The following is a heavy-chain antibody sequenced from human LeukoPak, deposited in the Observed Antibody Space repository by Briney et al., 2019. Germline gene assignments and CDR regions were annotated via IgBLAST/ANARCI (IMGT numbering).Heavy chain of an antibody. CDR3: ARDWGDGYSGFDY. D-gene: IGHD5-24*01. Sequence: GGSLRLSCAASGFTFSNSGMHWVRQAPGKGLEWVAFIRYGGSNKYYADSVKGRFTISRDNSKNTLYLQMNSLRAGDTAVYYCARDWGDGYSGFDYWGQGTLVTVSS. J-gene: IGHJ4*02. CDR2: IRYGGSNK. CDR1: GFTFSNSG. V-gene: IGHV3-30*02.